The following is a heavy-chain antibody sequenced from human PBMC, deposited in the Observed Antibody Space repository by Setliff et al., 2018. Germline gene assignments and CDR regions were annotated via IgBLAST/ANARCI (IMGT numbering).Heavy chain of an antibody. V-gene: IGHV3-15*05. Sequence: GGSLRLSCAASGFTFSNAWMSWVRQAPGKGLEWVGRVKSKSEGGTTHYAGPVKGRITVSRDESKNTLYLDLNSLQIEDTAVYYCTTAGSSDWVPIAYWGQGTLVTVSS. CDR2: VKSKSEGGTT. CDR1: GFTFSNAW. J-gene: IGHJ4*02. CDR3: TTAGSSDWVPIAY. D-gene: IGHD3-10*01.